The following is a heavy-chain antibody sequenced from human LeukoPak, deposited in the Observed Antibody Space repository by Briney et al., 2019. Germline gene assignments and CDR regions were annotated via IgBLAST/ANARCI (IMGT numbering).Heavy chain of an antibody. J-gene: IGHJ4*02. D-gene: IGHD1-26*01. CDR3: ARDQVGAKGIDY. CDR1: GGSISSSSYY. V-gene: IGHV4-39*07. CDR2: IYYSGST. Sequence: SETLSLTCTVSGGSISSSSYYWGWIRQPPGKGLEWIGSIYYSGSTYYNPSLKSRVTISVDTSKNQFSLKLSSVTAADTAVYYCARDQVGAKGIDYWGQGTLVTVSS.